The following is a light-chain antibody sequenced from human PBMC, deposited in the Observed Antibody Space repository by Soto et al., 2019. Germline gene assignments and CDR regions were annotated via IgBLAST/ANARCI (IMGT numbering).Light chain of an antibody. V-gene: IGKV3-11*01. CDR2: DAS. CDR1: QSVSSY. Sequence: EIVLTQSPATLSLSPGERATLPCRASQSVSSYLAWYQQKPGQAPRLLIYDASNRATGIPARFSGSGSGTDFTLTISSLEHEDFEVYYCQQRSNWPLTLGGGTKVDIK. J-gene: IGKJ4*01. CDR3: QQRSNWPLT.